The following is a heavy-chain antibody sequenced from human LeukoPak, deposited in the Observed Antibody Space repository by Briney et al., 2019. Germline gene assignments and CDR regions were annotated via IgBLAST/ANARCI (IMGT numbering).Heavy chain of an antibody. V-gene: IGHV1-2*02. CDR1: GGTFSSYA. Sequence: ASVKVSCKASGGTFSSYAISWVRQAPGQGLEWMGWINPNSGGTNYAQKFQGRVTMTRDTSISTAYMELSRLRSDDTAVYYCARGFDPLADYWGQGTLVTVSS. CDR2: INPNSGGT. CDR3: ARGFDPLADY. J-gene: IGHJ4*02.